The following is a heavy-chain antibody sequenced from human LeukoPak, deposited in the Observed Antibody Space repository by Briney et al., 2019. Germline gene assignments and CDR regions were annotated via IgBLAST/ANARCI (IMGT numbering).Heavy chain of an antibody. D-gene: IGHD6-19*01. V-gene: IGHV3-43*01. CDR1: GFTFDDHT. CDR3: ARDEADYYYGMDV. CDR2: ISWDGGST. J-gene: IGHJ6*02. Sequence: GGSLRLSCAASGFTFDDHTMHWVRQAPGKGLEWVSLISWDGGSTYYADSVKGRFTISRDNSKNSLYLQMNSLRTEDTALYYCARDEADYYYGMDVWGQGTTVTVSS.